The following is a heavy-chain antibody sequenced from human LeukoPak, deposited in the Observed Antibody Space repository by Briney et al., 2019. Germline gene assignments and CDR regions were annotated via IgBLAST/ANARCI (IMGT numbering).Heavy chain of an antibody. J-gene: IGHJ4*02. CDR3: ARGSPAAV. Sequence: GGSLRLSCAASGFTVSTNYMTWVRQAPGKGLECVSVIYNSGNTYYADSVKGRFTISRDSSKNTLFLQMNSLRAEDTAVYYCARGSPAAVWGQGALVTVSS. D-gene: IGHD6-25*01. V-gene: IGHV3-53*01. CDR2: IYNSGNT. CDR1: GFTVSTNY.